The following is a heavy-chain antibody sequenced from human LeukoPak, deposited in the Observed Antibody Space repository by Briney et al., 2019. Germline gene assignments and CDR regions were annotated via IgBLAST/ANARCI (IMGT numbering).Heavy chain of an antibody. Sequence: GASVKVSCKASGYTFIGYGLSWVRQAPGQGLEWMGWISAYNGNTNYAQKLQGRVTMTTDTSTSTAYMELRSLRSDDTAVYYCARHYGDYPFDYWGQGTLVTVSS. J-gene: IGHJ4*02. V-gene: IGHV1-18*01. CDR2: ISAYNGNT. CDR3: ARHYGDYPFDY. D-gene: IGHD4-17*01. CDR1: GYTFIGYG.